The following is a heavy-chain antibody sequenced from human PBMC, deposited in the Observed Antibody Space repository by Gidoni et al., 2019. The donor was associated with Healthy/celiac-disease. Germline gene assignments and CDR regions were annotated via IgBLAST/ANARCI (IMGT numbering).Heavy chain of an antibody. V-gene: IGHV5-51*03. Sequence: EVQLVQSGAEVKKPGESLKISCQGSVYSFTSYGIGWVRQMPGKGLEWMGIIYPGDSDTRSRPSFQGQLTISAAKSISTAYLQWSSLKASDTAMYYCARLTKLRFLEWLPHYYYYMDVWGKGTTVTLSS. CDR3: ARLTKLRFLEWLPHYYYYMDV. J-gene: IGHJ6*03. D-gene: IGHD3-3*01. CDR2: IYPGDSDT. CDR1: VYSFTSYG.